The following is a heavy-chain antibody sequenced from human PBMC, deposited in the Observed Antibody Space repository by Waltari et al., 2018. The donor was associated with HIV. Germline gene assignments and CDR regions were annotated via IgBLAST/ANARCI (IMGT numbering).Heavy chain of an antibody. CDR2: ISYDGSDK. CDR3: AKDLAAVAGTLGFDY. CDR1: GFTLSSYG. J-gene: IGHJ4*02. V-gene: IGHV3-30*18. Sequence: CAASGFTLSSYGMHWVRQAPGKGLEWVAVISYDGSDKYFADSVKGRFSISRDNSKNTLYLQMNSLRAEDTAVYYCAKDLAAVAGTLGFDYWGQGTLVTVSS. D-gene: IGHD6-19*01.